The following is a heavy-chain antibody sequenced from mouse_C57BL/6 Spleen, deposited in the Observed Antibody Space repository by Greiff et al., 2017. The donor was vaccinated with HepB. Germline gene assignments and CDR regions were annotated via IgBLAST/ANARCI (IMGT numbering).Heavy chain of an antibody. CDR3: AREGYYVSSYF. CDR2: ISYDGSN. V-gene: IGHV3-6*01. Sequence: EVQLQESGPGLVKPSQSLSLTCSVTGYSITSGYYWNWIRQFPGNKLEWMGYISYDGSNNYNPSLKNRISITRDTSKNQFFLKLNSVTTEDTATYYCAREGYYVSSYFWGQGTTLTVSS. CDR1: GYSITSGYY. D-gene: IGHD1-1*01. J-gene: IGHJ2*01.